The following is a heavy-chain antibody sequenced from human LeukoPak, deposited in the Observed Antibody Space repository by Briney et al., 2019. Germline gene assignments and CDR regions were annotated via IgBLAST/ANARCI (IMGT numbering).Heavy chain of an antibody. CDR3: ARGAPITMIVVVSIDI. Sequence: PGGSLRLSCAASGFTISSYSMNWVRQAPGKELEWVSSISSSSSYIYYADSVKGRFTISRDNAKNSLYLQMNSLRAEDTAVYYCARGAPITMIVVVSIDIWGQGTMVTVSS. V-gene: IGHV3-21*01. CDR2: ISSSSSYI. D-gene: IGHD3-22*01. J-gene: IGHJ3*02. CDR1: GFTISSYS.